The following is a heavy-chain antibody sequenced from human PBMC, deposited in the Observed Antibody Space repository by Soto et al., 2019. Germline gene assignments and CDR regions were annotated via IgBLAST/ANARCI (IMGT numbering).Heavy chain of an antibody. CDR3: ARRVQVWLPDYYGMDG. J-gene: IGHJ6*02. CDR2: ISTLNGNT. D-gene: IGHD5-18*01. CDR1: GYDYVTYA. Sequence: QAQLVQSGAEVKKPGASVNVSCKASGYDYVTYAITWVRQRPGQGLEWMGWISTLNGNTNYAQNFQGRVTMTTDTSTRMAHLQVRSLKSDDTAVYYCARRVQVWLPDYYGMDGWGQGTTVTVSS. V-gene: IGHV1-18*01.